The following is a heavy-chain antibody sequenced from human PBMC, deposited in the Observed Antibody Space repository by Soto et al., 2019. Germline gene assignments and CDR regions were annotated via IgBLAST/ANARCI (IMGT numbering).Heavy chain of an antibody. J-gene: IGHJ4*02. Sequence: SGKVSFKASRGTFSNFAINLVRQAPGQGLEWMGGIIPIFGTANYAQKFQGRVTITADESTSTAYLDLSSLRSEDTAVYYCARPVEMATISRSYLFYWGQGTMVTVSS. CDR3: ARPVEMATISRSYLFY. D-gene: IGHD5-12*01. CDR1: RGTFSNFA. CDR2: IIPIFGTA. V-gene: IGHV1-69*13.